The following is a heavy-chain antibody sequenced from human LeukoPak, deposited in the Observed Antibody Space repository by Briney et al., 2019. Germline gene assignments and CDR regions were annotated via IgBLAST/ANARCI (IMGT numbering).Heavy chain of an antibody. V-gene: IGHV4-28*01. J-gene: IGHJ4*02. D-gene: IGHD6-13*01. CDR2: IYYSGST. Sequence: PSETLSFTCAVSGYSISSSNWWGWIRQPPGKGLEWIGYIYYSGSTYYNPSLKSRVTMSVDTSKNQFSLKLSSVTAVDTAVYYCARGSYSSSWYSPTFDYWGQGTLVTVSS. CDR3: ARGSYSSSWYSPTFDY. CDR1: GYSISSSNW.